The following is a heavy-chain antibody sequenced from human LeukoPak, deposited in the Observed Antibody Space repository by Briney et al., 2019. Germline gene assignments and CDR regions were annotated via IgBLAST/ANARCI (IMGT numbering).Heavy chain of an antibody. V-gene: IGHV3-21*01. Sequence: GGSLRLSCAASGFTFSSYSMNWVRQAPGKGLEWVSSISSSSSYIYYADSVKGRFTISRDNSKNTLYLQMNSLRAEDTAVYYCARGRWWLRAIDYWGQGTLVTVSS. J-gene: IGHJ4*02. CDR3: ARGRWWLRAIDY. CDR1: GFTFSSYS. D-gene: IGHD5-12*01. CDR2: ISSSSSYI.